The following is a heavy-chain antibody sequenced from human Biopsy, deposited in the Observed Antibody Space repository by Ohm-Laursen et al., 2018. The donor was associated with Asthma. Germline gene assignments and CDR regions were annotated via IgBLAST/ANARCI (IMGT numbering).Heavy chain of an antibody. D-gene: IGHD3-22*01. CDR2: PFSRGGT. V-gene: IGHV4-30-2*01. CDR1: GDSINSGGFS. Sequence: TLSLTCAVSGDSINSGGFSWNWIRPPPREGPEWVAYPFSRGGTHHNPSLKSRVTISVDRSKRQFSLKVNSVTAADTAVYYCARMITMIQAANYYSYAMDVWGQGTTVTVSS. CDR3: ARMITMIQAANYYSYAMDV. J-gene: IGHJ6*02.